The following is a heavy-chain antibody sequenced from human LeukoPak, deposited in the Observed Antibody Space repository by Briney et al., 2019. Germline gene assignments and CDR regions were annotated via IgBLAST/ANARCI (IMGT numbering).Heavy chain of an antibody. CDR3: ASPSKLVISRGGI. D-gene: IGHD3-22*01. J-gene: IGHJ3*02. CDR2: IYFSET. V-gene: IGHV4-39*01. CDR1: GASFSDTTYY. Sequence: SETLSLTCTVSGASFSDTTYYWAWIRQPPGKGLEWIGSIYFSETKYNPSLKSRITISGDTSKNQFSLKLSSVTAADTAVYYCASPSKLVISRGGIWGQGTMVTVSA.